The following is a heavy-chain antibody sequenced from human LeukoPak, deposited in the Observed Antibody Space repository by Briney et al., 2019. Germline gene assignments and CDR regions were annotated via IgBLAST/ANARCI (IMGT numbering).Heavy chain of an antibody. Sequence: NPGGSLRPSCAASGFTFSSYAMRWVRQAPGKGLEWVSAISGSGGSTYYADSVKGRFTISRDNSKNTLYLQMNSLRAEETAVYYCARRLGSGSYDSYYFDYWGQGTVVTVSS. CDR1: GFTFSSYA. D-gene: IGHD3-10*01. CDR3: ARRLGSGSYDSYYFDY. CDR2: ISGSGGST. V-gene: IGHV3-23*01. J-gene: IGHJ4*02.